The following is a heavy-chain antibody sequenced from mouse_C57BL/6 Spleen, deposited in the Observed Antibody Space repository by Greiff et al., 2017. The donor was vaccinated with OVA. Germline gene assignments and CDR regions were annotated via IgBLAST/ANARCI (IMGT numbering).Heavy chain of an antibody. D-gene: IGHD2-1*01. CDR1: GYTFTGYW. J-gene: IGHJ2*01. CDR2: ILPGSGCT. Sequence: QVQLQQSGAELMKPGASVKLSCKATGYTFTGYWIEWVKQRPGHGLEWIGEILPGSGCTNYNEKFKGKATFTADTSSNTAYMQLSSLTTEDSASYYCARNGNYRFDYWGQGTTLTVSS. CDR3: ARNGNYRFDY. V-gene: IGHV1-9*01.